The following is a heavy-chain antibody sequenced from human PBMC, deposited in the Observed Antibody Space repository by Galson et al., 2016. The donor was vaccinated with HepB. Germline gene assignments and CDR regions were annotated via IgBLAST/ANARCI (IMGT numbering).Heavy chain of an antibody. J-gene: IGHJ4*02. CDR3: AKGGYFDWFDY. Sequence: SLRLSCAVSGFTFTTYAMSWVRQAPGKGLEWVSSLSNSGGSTYYADSVKGRFTTSRDNSKNTLYLQMNSLRAEDTAVYYCAKGGYFDWFDYWGQGTLATVSS. V-gene: IGHV3-23*01. D-gene: IGHD3-9*01. CDR1: GFTFTTYA. CDR2: LSNSGGST.